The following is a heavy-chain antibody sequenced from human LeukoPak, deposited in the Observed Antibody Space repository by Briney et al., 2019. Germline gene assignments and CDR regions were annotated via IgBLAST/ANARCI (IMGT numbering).Heavy chain of an antibody. CDR1: GFTFSSYG. CDR3: AKDLPRGGSYLFDY. V-gene: IGHV3-30*02. CDR2: VRYDGSNK. J-gene: IGHJ4*02. Sequence: PGGSLGLSCAASGFTFSSYGMHWVRQAPGKGLEWVAFVRYDGSNKYYADSVKGRFTISRDNSKNTLYLQMNSLRAEDTAVYYCAKDLPRGGSYLFDYWGQGTLVTVSS. D-gene: IGHD1-26*01.